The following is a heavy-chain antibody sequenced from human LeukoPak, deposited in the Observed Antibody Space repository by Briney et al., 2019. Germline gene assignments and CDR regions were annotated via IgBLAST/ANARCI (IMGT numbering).Heavy chain of an antibody. Sequence: GASVKVSGKASGYTFTNSDIRWIRQASGHGLEWRGWMNPNSGNTEYAHKFKGRVTMTRNNSISTAYMELSSLSSEDTAVYYCTRQQYYYDSSGYRSFDYWGQGTLVTVSS. CDR1: GYTFTNSD. J-gene: IGHJ4*02. CDR2: MNPNSGNT. D-gene: IGHD3-22*01. V-gene: IGHV1-8*01. CDR3: TRQQYYYDSSGYRSFDY.